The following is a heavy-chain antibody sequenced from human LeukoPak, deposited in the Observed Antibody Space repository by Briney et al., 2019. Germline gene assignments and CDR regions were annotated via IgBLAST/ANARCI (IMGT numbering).Heavy chain of an antibody. Sequence: ASVKVSCKASGYTFTSYGISWVRQAPGQGLEWMGWISAYNGNTNYAQKLQGRVTMTTDTSTSTAYMELRSLRSDDTAVYYCARDLASGYCGGDCYCLWFDPWGQGTLVTVSS. CDR2: ISAYNGNT. V-gene: IGHV1-18*01. J-gene: IGHJ5*02. CDR3: ARDLASGYCGGDCYCLWFDP. CDR1: GYTFTSYG. D-gene: IGHD2-21*02.